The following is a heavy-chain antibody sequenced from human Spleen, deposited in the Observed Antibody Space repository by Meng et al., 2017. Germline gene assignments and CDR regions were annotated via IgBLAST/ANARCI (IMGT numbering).Heavy chain of an antibody. Sequence: GESLKISCKGSGYTFTNYWIGWVRHMPGKGLEFMGVIYPGDSDTRYIPSFQGQVTFSADKSISTAYLQWRSLKASDTAIYYCARRMAVAGYYFDYWGQRTLVTVSS. CDR1: GYTFTNYW. V-gene: IGHV5-51*01. J-gene: IGHJ4*02. CDR3: ARRMAVAGYYFDY. CDR2: IYPGDSDT. D-gene: IGHD6-19*01.